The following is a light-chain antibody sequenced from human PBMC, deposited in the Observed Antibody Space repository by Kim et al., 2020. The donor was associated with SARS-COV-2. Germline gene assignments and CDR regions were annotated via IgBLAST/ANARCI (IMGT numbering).Light chain of an antibody. V-gene: IGLV1-40*01. J-gene: IGLJ3*02. Sequence: QRTTISRTGSSSTIGAGYDVHWYQVLPETAPKLPIYENINRPSGSPDRFAGSRSGTAASLAITGLQAEDEADYYCQSYDRSLSGSVFGGGTQLTVL. CDR1: SSTIGAGYD. CDR2: ENI. CDR3: QSYDRSLSGSV.